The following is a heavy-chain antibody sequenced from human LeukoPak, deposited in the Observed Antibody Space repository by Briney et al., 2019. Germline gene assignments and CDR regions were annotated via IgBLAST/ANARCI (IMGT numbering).Heavy chain of an antibody. CDR3: APGDIMITFGGVTADY. CDR2: ISGSGGST. Sequence: GGSLRLSCAASGFTFSSYAMSWVRQAPGKGLEWVSAISGSGGSTYYADSVKGQFTISRDNSKNTLYLQMNSLRAEDTAVYYCAPGDIMITFGGVTADYGGQETLVTVSS. J-gene: IGHJ4*02. CDR1: GFTFSSYA. D-gene: IGHD3-16*01. V-gene: IGHV3-23*01.